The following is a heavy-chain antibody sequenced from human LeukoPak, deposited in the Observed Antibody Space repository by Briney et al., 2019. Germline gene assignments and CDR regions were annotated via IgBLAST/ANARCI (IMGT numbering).Heavy chain of an antibody. Sequence: ASVKVSCKASGGTFSSYAISWVRQAPGQGLEWMGGIIPIFGTANYAQKFQGRVTITADESTSTAYMELSSLRSEDTAVYYCARGLGYCSGGSCYMPDYWGQGTLVTVSS. CDR1: GGTFSSYA. CDR2: IIPIFGTA. J-gene: IGHJ4*02. V-gene: IGHV1-69*13. D-gene: IGHD2-15*01. CDR3: ARGLGYCSGGSCYMPDY.